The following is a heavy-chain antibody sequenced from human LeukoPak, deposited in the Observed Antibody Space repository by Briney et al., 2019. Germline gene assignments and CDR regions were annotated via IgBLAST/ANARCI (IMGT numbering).Heavy chain of an antibody. Sequence: GGSLRLSCAASGFTFDDYGMSWVRQAPGKGLEWVSGINWNGGSTGYADSVKGRFTISRDNSKNTLYLQMNSLRAEDTAVYYCAKDHLIGYSSSWYNYWGQGTLVTVSS. D-gene: IGHD6-13*01. CDR2: INWNGGST. CDR1: GFTFDDYG. V-gene: IGHV3-20*04. CDR3: AKDHLIGYSSSWYNY. J-gene: IGHJ4*02.